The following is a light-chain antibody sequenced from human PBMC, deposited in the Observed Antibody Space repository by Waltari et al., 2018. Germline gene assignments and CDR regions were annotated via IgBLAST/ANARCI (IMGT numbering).Light chain of an antibody. J-gene: IGLJ3*02. V-gene: IGLV2-14*03. CDR1: SSDVGGYNY. CDR3: SSFTRTNSWV. CDR2: DVN. Sequence: HSALAQPASVSGSPGQSITISCTGTSSDVGGYNYVSWYQQHPGKAPRLMIYDVNNRPSGVSYRFLGSKSGNPASLTISGLQAEDEADYYCSSFTRTNSWVFGGGTKLTVL.